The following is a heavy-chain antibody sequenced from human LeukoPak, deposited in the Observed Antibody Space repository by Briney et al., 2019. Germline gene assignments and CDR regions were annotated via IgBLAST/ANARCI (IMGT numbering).Heavy chain of an antibody. Sequence: GGSLRLSCAASGFTLSSYEMNLVRQAPGKGLEWVSYISSSGSTIYYADSVKGRFTISRDNAKNSLYLQMNSLRAEDTAVYYCARGTYAFDIWGQGTMVTVSS. CDR3: ARGTYAFDI. CDR2: ISSSGSTI. J-gene: IGHJ3*02. V-gene: IGHV3-48*03. CDR1: GFTLSSYE.